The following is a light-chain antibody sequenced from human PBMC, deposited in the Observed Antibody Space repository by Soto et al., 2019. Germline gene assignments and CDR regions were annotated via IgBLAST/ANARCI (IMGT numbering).Light chain of an antibody. CDR3: QHRSIWPVS. J-gene: IGKJ5*01. CDR1: QSVSNY. V-gene: IGKV3-11*01. CDR2: DAS. Sequence: EIVLTQYTGTLSFSPGERATLSCMASQSVSNYLAWYQQKPGQAPRLLIFDASNRATGIPARFSGSGSGTDFTLTISSLEPEDFAVYYCQHRSIWPVSFGQGTRLEIK.